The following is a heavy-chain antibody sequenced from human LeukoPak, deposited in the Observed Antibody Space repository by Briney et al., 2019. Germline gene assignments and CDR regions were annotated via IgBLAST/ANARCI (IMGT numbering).Heavy chain of an antibody. CDR3: ARDPSYSGSYYARHYFDY. J-gene: IGHJ4*02. CDR1: GYTFTSYG. V-gene: IGHV1-18*01. Sequence: ASVKVSCKASGYTFTSYGISWVRQAPGQGLEWMGWISAYNGNTNYAQKLQGRVTMTTDTSTSTAYMELRSLRSDDTAVYYWARDPSYSGSYYARHYFDYWGQGTLVTVSS. D-gene: IGHD1-26*01. CDR2: ISAYNGNT.